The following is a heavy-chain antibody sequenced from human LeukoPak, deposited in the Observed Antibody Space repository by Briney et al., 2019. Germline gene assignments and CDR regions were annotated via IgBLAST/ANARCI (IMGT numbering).Heavy chain of an antibody. D-gene: IGHD3-3*01. CDR3: ARTYDFGRGPPGDAFDN. Sequence: QPGGSLRLSCAASGLTFTIFGLNWVRQAPGKGPEWVSYIDARSGITYYADSVQGRFTISRDDARGSVFLQMDGLRVDDTAVYYCARTYDFGRGPPGDAFDNWGPGTWVIVSA. J-gene: IGHJ3*02. V-gene: IGHV3-48*01. CDR1: GLTFTIFG. CDR2: IDARSGIT.